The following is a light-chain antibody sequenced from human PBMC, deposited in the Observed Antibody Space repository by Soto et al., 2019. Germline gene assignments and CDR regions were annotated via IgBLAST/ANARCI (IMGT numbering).Light chain of an antibody. CDR1: QSVSSN. V-gene: IGKV3-15*01. Sequence: EIVMTQSPATLSVSPGERATLSCRASQSVSSNLAWYQQKPGQAPRLLIYGASTRATGIPARFSGSGSGTEFTLTISRLQSEDFAVYYCQQYNNWRPWTFGKGTKVEIK. CDR2: GAS. J-gene: IGKJ1*01. CDR3: QQYNNWRPWT.